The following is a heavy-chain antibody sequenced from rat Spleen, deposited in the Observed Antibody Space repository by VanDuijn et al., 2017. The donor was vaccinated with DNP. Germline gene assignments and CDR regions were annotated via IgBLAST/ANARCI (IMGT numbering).Heavy chain of an antibody. V-gene: IGHV5-22*01. CDR2: INSDGSST. CDR1: GFTFGDYY. J-gene: IGHJ2*01. CDR3: ARGNYPGINTFDY. Sequence: EVQLVESGGGLVQPGRSLKLSCATSGFTFGDYYMSWVRQAPTGGLEWVASINSDGSSTYYRDSVKGRFTISRDNAKSTLYLQMNSLRSEDTATYFCARGNYPGINTFDYWGQGVMVTVSS. D-gene: IGHD1-4*01.